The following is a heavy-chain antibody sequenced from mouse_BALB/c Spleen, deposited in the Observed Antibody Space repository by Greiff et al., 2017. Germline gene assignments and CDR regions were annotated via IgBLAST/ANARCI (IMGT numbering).Heavy chain of an antibody. Sequence: EVKLVESGGGLVKPGGSLKLSCAASGFTFSSYAMSWVRQTPEKRLEWVATISSGGSYTYYPDSVKGRFTISRDNAKNTLYLQMSSLRSEDTAMYYRARHRELGRFAYWGQGTLVTVSA. V-gene: IGHV5-9-3*01. J-gene: IGHJ3*01. CDR2: ISSGGSYT. CDR3: ARHRELGRFAY. D-gene: IGHD4-1*01. CDR1: GFTFSSYA.